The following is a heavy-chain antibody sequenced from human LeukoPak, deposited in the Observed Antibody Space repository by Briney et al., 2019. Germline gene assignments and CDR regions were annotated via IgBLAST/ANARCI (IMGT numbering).Heavy chain of an antibody. V-gene: IGHV3-21*01. Sequence: GGSLRLSCAASGFTFSSYSMIWVRQAPGRGLEWVSSISSSSSYIYYVDSVKGRFTTSRDNAKNSLYLQMNSLRAEDTAVYYCARDHKLRGFDYWGQGTLVTVSS. CDR2: ISSSSSYI. D-gene: IGHD3-10*01. J-gene: IGHJ4*02. CDR3: ARDHKLRGFDY. CDR1: GFTFSSYS.